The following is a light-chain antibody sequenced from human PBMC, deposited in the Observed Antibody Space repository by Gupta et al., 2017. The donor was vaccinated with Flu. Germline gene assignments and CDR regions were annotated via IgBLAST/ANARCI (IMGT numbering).Light chain of an antibody. CDR2: KAS. J-gene: IGKJ1*01. CDR3: QQEKSPGWT. Sequence: PSTLSASVGDRVTITCRARESLDSWLAWYQQKPGKAPKLLIHKASRLDSGVTTRFSGSESGTEFILTISSRQPDDFATYYCQQEKSPGWTFGQGTKVEIK. V-gene: IGKV1-5*03. CDR1: ESLDSW.